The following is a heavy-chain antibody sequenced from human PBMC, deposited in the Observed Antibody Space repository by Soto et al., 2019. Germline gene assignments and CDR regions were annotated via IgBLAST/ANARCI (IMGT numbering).Heavy chain of an antibody. CDR1: GGTFSSYT. V-gene: IGHV1-69*04. D-gene: IGHD6-19*01. Sequence: SVKVSCKASGGTFSSYTISWVRQAPGQGLEWMGRIIPILGIANYAQKFQGRVTITRDTSASTAYMELSSLRSEDTAAYYCARDRIAVAGSGFDPWGQGTLVTVSS. CDR2: IIPILGIA. J-gene: IGHJ5*02. CDR3: ARDRIAVAGSGFDP.